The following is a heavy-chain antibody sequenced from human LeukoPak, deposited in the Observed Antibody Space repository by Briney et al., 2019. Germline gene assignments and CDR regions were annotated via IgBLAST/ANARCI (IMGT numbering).Heavy chain of an antibody. Sequence: PSETLSLTCTVSGGSISSGGYYWSWIRQPPGKGLEWIGYIYHSGSTYYNPSLKSRVTISVDRSKNQFSLKLSSVTAADTAVYYCARLMWDKGYCSGGSCQPGGYYYYYGMDVWGQGTTVTVSS. CDR2: IYHSGST. J-gene: IGHJ6*02. CDR1: GGSISSGGYY. D-gene: IGHD2-15*01. V-gene: IGHV4-30-2*01. CDR3: ARLMWDKGYCSGGSCQPGGYYYYYGMDV.